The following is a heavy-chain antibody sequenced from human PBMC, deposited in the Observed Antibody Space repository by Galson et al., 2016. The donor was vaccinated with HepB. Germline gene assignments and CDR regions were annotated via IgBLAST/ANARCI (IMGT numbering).Heavy chain of an antibody. CDR2: IYRGGNT. Sequence: SLRLSCAKSGVTVSSVYMTWVRQAPGKGLEWISLIYRGGNTYYADSVRGRFTASRDDSKNTLYLQMNYLRADDTAVYFCATVGGNTYGLRTDGFDIWGQGTMVTVSS. V-gene: IGHV3-53*01. CDR3: ATVGGNTYGLRTDGFDI. D-gene: IGHD5-18*01. J-gene: IGHJ3*02. CDR1: GVTVSSVY.